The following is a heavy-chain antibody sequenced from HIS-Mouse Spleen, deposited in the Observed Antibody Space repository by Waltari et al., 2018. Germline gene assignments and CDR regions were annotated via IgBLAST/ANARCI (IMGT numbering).Heavy chain of an antibody. D-gene: IGHD3-10*01. CDR1: GCPFSSDG. CDR3: ARDSGLITIIPYGMDV. J-gene: IGHJ6*02. Sequence: QVQLVESGGGVVQPGRSLRLSCAAAGCPFSSDGMDWVRQAPGKGLEWVAVIGYDGSNKYYADSVKGRFTISRDNSKNTLYLQMNSLRAEDTAVYYCARDSGLITIIPYGMDVWGQGTTVTVSS. CDR2: IGYDGSNK. V-gene: IGHV3-33*01.